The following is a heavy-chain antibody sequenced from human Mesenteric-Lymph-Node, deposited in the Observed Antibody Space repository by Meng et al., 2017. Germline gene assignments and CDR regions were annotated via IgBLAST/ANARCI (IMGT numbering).Heavy chain of an antibody. J-gene: IGHJ3*02. D-gene: IGHD6-19*01. V-gene: IGHV1-18*01. CDR1: GFTFSNYG. CDR3: ARARYSGGWPWEAFDI. CDR2: VSAYNGRT. Sequence: ASVKVSCKASGFTFSNYGFIWVRQAPGQGLEWAGWVSAYNGRTNYAENLQGRVTMTTDTSTSTVYMELTSLRSDDTAVYYCARARYSGGWPWEAFDIWGQGTMVTVSS.